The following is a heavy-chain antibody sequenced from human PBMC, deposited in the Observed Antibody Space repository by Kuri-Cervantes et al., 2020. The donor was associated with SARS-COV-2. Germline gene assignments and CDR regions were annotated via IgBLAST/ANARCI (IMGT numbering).Heavy chain of an antibody. J-gene: IGHJ3*02. CDR3: ARDLDLPNYYDSSGPGAFDI. D-gene: IGHD3-22*01. Sequence: LSLTCAASGFTFSSYWMHWVRQAPGKGLVWVSRINSDGSSTSYADSVKGRFTISRDNAKNSLYLQMNSLRAEDTAVYYCARDLDLPNYYDSSGPGAFDIWGQGTMVTGSS. CDR2: INSDGSST. CDR1: GFTFSSYW. V-gene: IGHV3-74*01.